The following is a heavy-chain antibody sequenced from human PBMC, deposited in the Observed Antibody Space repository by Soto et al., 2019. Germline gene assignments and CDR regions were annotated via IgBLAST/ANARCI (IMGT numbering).Heavy chain of an antibody. D-gene: IGHD3-16*01. Sequence: GESLKISCKGSGYSFASDWIAWVRQMPGKGLEYMGIIYPGDSDTRYSPSFQGQVTISADKSTSTAYVQWSSLKASDTAMYYCARRATYYHYFDYWGQGTLVTVSS. CDR2: IYPGDSDT. CDR3: ARRATYYHYFDY. V-gene: IGHV5-51*01. CDR1: GYSFASDW. J-gene: IGHJ4*02.